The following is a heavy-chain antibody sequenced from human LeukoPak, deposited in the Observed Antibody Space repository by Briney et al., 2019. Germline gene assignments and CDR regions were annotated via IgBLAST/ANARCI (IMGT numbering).Heavy chain of an antibody. J-gene: IGHJ4*02. V-gene: IGHV1-18*04. CDR3: ARDFFHGHCAGLSCFLLDY. Sequence: ASVKVSCKASGYTFTGYYMHWVRQAPGQGLEWMGWISANNGDTNSAQKFQDRVTMTTDTSTSTAYMELRSLRSDDTAVYYCARDFFHGHCAGLSCFLLDYWGQGSLVTVSS. CDR2: ISANNGDT. CDR1: GYTFTGYY. D-gene: IGHD2-15*01.